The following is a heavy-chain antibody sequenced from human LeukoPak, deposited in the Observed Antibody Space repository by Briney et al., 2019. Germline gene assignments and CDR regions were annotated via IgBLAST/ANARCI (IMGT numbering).Heavy chain of an antibody. J-gene: IGHJ4*02. CDR3: VLMPGY. V-gene: IGHV4-34*01. CDR1: GGSFSGYY. D-gene: IGHD3-16*01. CDR2: INHSGST. Sequence: SETLSLTCAVYGGSFSGYYWSWIRQPPGKGLEWIGEINHSGSTNYNPSLKSRVTISVDTSRSQFSLKLTSVTAADTAVYYCVLMPGYWGQGILVTVSS.